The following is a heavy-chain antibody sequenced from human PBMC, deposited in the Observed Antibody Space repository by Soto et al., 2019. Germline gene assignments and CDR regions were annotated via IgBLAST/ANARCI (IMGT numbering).Heavy chain of an antibody. D-gene: IGHD1-1*01. Sequence: KTSETLSLTCSVSDASVSKYSWSWIRQPPGKGLEWIGYISHTGYTSYNASLESRLTISMDKSKNQFSLNLNSVTTADTAVYYCARGQLLVAYWGQGTPVTVSS. J-gene: IGHJ4*02. CDR1: DASVSKYS. CDR3: ARGQLLVAY. V-gene: IGHV4-59*02. CDR2: ISHTGYT.